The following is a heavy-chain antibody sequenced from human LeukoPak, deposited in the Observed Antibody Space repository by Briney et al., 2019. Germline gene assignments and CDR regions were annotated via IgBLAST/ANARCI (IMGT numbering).Heavy chain of an antibody. V-gene: IGHV3-48*04. CDR1: GYIFSSYS. CDR3: AKGIQGAVAGHFDY. CDR2: ISNTGSTI. Sequence: GGSLRLSCAASGYIFSSYSLNWVRQAPGKGLEWVSYISNTGSTIYYADSVKGRFTISRDNAKNSLYLQMNSLRAEDTAVYYCAKGIQGAVAGHFDYWGQGTLVTVSS. D-gene: IGHD6-19*01. J-gene: IGHJ4*02.